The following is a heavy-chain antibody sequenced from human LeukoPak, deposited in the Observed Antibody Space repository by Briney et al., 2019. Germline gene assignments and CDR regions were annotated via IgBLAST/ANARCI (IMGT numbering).Heavy chain of an antibody. CDR2: IKQDGSEK. D-gene: IGHD5/OR15-5a*01. CDR1: GFTFSSYA. Sequence: TGGSLRLSCAASGFTFSSYAMSWVRQAPGKGLEWVANIKQDGSEKDYMDSVKGRFTISRDNAKNSLYLQMDSLRAEDTALYYCARDKVSGPTLLDFWGQGTLVTVSS. CDR3: ARDKVSGPTLLDF. J-gene: IGHJ4*02. V-gene: IGHV3-7*01.